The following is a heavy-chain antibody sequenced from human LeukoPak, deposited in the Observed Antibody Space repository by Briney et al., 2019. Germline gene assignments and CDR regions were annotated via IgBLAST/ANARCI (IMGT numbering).Heavy chain of an antibody. CDR1: GYTFTSYD. Sequence: ASVKVSCKASGYTFTSYDINWVRQATGQGLEWMGWMNPNSGNTGNAQKFKGRVTMTRNSSISTAYMELSSLRSEDTAVYYCARGRRDSRQFDYWGQGTLVTVSS. J-gene: IGHJ4*02. V-gene: IGHV1-8*01. CDR3: ARGRRDSRQFDY. D-gene: IGHD3-10*01. CDR2: MNPNSGNT.